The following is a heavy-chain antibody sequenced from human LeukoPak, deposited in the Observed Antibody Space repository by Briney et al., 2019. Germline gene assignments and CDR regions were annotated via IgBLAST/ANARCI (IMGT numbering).Heavy chain of an antibody. CDR3: ARRGYYYDSSGYRD. V-gene: IGHV4-34*01. CDR1: GGSFSGYY. J-gene: IGHJ4*02. CDR2: INHSGST. Sequence: SETLSLTCAVYGGSFSGYYWSWIRQPPGKGLEWIGEINHSGSTNYNPSLKSRVTISVDTSKNQFSLKLSSVTAADTAVYYCARRGYYYDSSGYRDRGQGTLVTVSS. D-gene: IGHD3-22*01.